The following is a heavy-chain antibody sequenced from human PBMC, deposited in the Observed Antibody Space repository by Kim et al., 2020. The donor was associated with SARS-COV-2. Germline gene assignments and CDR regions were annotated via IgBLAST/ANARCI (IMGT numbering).Heavy chain of an antibody. CDR3: ARGRGYCSGGSCYPYYFDY. V-gene: IGHV4-34*01. Sequence: SETLSLTCAVYGGSFSGYYWSWIRQPPGKGLEWIGEINHSGSTNYNPSLKSRVTISVDTSKNQSSLKLSSVTAADTAVYYCARGRGYCSGGSCYPYYFDYWGQGTLVTVSS. CDR1: GGSFSGYY. J-gene: IGHJ4*02. CDR2: INHSGST. D-gene: IGHD2-15*01.